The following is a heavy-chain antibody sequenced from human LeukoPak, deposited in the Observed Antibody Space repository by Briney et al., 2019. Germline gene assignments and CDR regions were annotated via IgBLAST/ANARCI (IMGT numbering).Heavy chain of an antibody. CDR3: ARGYCSSTTCSVDY. J-gene: IGHJ4*02. CDR1: GLTFSNTW. V-gene: IGHV3-23*01. D-gene: IGHD2-2*01. CDR2: ISGGGGGT. Sequence: LPGGSLRLSCAASGLTFSNTWMTWVRQAPGKGLEWVSVISGGGGGTYYADSVKGRFTISRDNSQNTLYLQMNSLRAEDTAVYYCARGYCSSTTCSVDYWGQGTLVTVSS.